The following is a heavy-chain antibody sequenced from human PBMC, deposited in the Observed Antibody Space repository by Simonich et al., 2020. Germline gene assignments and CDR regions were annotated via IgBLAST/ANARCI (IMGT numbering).Heavy chain of an antibody. CDR2: INDGNGNT. CDR1: GYTFTSYA. J-gene: IGHJ4*02. Sequence: QVQLVQSGAEVKKPGASVKVSCKASGYTFTSYAMHWVRQAPGQRLEWMGWINDGNGNTKYSQKFQGRVTITRDTSASTADMELSSLRSEDTAVYYCARHQEGLYYFDYWGQGTLVTVSS. V-gene: IGHV1-3*01. CDR3: ARHQEGLYYFDY.